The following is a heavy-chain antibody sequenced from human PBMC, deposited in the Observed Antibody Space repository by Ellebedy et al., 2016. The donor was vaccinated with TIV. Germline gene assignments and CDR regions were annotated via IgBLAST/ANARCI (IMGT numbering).Heavy chain of an antibody. CDR3: AKFPYYYDSSGYSF. D-gene: IGHD3-22*01. CDR2: IWSDGSKK. CDR1: GFTFRTYG. V-gene: IGHV3-30*02. J-gene: IGHJ4*02. Sequence: GESLKISCAASGFTFRTYGMHWVRQAPGKGLEWVAVIWSDGSKKYYADSVKGRFTISRDNSKNTLYLRMNSLRAEDTAVYYCAKFPYYYDSSGYSFWGQGTLVTVSS.